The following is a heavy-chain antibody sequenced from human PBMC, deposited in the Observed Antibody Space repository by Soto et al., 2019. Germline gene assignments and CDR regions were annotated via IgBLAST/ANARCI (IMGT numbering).Heavy chain of an antibody. J-gene: IGHJ6*02. Sequence: PGGSLRLSCAASGFTFSANAMHWVRQAPGKGLEWVAVISYDGSNKYYAGSVKGRLTISRDNSKNTLYLQMNSLRAEDTAVYYCAKGQHCSTTSCYFYFYGMDVWGQGTKVTVSS. V-gene: IGHV3-30-3*01. CDR3: AKGQHCSTTSCYFYFYGMDV. D-gene: IGHD2-2*01. CDR1: GFTFSANA. CDR2: ISYDGSNK.